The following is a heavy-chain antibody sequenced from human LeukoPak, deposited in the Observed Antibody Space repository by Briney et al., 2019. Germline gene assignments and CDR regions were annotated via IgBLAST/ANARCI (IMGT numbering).Heavy chain of an antibody. CDR1: GFTFTSYS. V-gene: IGHV3-48*02. Sequence: GGSVRLSCAASGFTFTSYSMHWVGQAPGKGLEWVSYISSTGITTYYADSVKGRFTISRDDAKNSLYLQMNSLRDEDTAVYYYARPSSGLTFDNWGPGNLLTVSS. D-gene: IGHD3-22*01. CDR3: ARPSSGLTFDN. CDR2: ISSTGITT. J-gene: IGHJ4*02.